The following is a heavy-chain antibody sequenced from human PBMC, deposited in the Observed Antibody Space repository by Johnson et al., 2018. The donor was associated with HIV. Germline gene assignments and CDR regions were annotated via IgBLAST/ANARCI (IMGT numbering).Heavy chain of an antibody. J-gene: IGHJ3*02. CDR1: GFTFDDYG. CDR2: IHWNGGST. V-gene: IGHV3-20*04. CDR3: ARDKYSSDACDI. D-gene: IGHD4-11*01. Sequence: EVQLVESGGRVVRPGGSLRLSCVASGFTFDDYGMSWVRQAPGKGLEWVSGIHWNGGSTGYAESVKGRFTISRDNAKNSLYLQMNRMRAEDTALYYCARDKYSSDACDIWGQGTMVTVSS.